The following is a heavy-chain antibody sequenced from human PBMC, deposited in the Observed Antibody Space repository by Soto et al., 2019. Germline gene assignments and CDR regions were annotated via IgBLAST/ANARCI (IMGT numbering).Heavy chain of an antibody. Sequence: PGGSLRLSCAASGVTFSSYGMHWVRQAPGKGLEWVAVIWYDGSNKYYADSVKGRFTISRDNSKDTLYLQMNSLRAEDTAVYYCAREVEQQPVRWSDPWGQGTLVTVSS. CDR1: GVTFSSYG. D-gene: IGHD6-13*01. J-gene: IGHJ5*02. CDR2: IWYDGSNK. CDR3: AREVEQQPVRWSDP. V-gene: IGHV3-33*01.